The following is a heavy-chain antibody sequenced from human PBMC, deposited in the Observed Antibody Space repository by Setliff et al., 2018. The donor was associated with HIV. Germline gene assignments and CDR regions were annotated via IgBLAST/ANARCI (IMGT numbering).Heavy chain of an antibody. CDR2: IYYSGST. CDR1: GGSFSGYY. V-gene: IGHV4-34*01. Sequence: LSLTCAVYGGSFSGYYWSWIRQPPGKGLEWIGSIYYSGSTYYNPSLKSRVTISVDTSKNQFSLKLSSVTAADTAVYYCARGPNTIFGVPNWYFDLWGRGTLVTVSS. D-gene: IGHD3-3*01. J-gene: IGHJ2*01. CDR3: ARGPNTIFGVPNWYFDL.